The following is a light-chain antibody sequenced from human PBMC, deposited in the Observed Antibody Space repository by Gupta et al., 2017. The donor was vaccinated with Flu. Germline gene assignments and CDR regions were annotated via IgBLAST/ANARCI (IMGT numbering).Light chain of an antibody. Sequence: DIQMTQSPSSLSASVGDRVTITCRASQGISNYLAWYQQKPLKVPKLLIYAASTLQSGAPSRFSGTPFGTYFTLTISIRHPEDVASYYCQKDYSSPLFTFGDGTKVDIK. CDR2: AAS. CDR3: QKDYSSPLFT. CDR1: QGISNY. V-gene: IGKV1-27*01. J-gene: IGKJ3*01.